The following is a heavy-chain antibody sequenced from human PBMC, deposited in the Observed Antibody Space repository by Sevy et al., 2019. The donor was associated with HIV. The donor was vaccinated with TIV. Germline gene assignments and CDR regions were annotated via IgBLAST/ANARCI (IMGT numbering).Heavy chain of an antibody. D-gene: IGHD5-18*01. CDR1: GFTFSNYI. J-gene: IGHJ3*02. Sequence: GGSLRLSCAASGFTFSNYIINWVRQAPGKGLEWVSSISNSGTYIYYAHSVKGRFTISRDNAKNSLYLQMNSLRVEDTAVYYCARYEEDTTLVNAFDIWGQGTMVTVSS. CDR2: ISNSGTYI. CDR3: ARYEEDTTLVNAFDI. V-gene: IGHV3-21*01.